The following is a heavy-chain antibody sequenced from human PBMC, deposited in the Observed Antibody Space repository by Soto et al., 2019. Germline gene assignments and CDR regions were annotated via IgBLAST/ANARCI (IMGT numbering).Heavy chain of an antibody. CDR2: IYYSGST. CDR3: ARSIRPSYCTNGVCPLGAYFDY. J-gene: IGHJ4*02. V-gene: IGHV4-59*08. Sequence: SETLSLTCTVSGGSISSYYWSWIRQPPGKGLEWIGYIYYSGSTNYNPSLKSRVTISVDTSKNQFSLKLSSVTAADTAVYYCARSIRPSYCTNGVCPLGAYFDYWGQGTLVTVSS. D-gene: IGHD2-8*01. CDR1: GGSISSYY.